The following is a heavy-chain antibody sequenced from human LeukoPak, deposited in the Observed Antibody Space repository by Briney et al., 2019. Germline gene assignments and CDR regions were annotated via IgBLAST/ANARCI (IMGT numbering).Heavy chain of an antibody. CDR1: GGSISSYY. D-gene: IGHD6-19*01. V-gene: IGHV4-59*01. CDR2: IHYSGST. J-gene: IGHJ4*02. CDR3: ARGSIAVVGNFDY. Sequence: SETLSLTCNVSGGSISSYYWSWIRQPPGKGLEWIGYIHYSGSTNYNPSLKSRVTISVDMSKNQLSLKLSSVTAADTAVYYCARGSIAVVGNFDYWGQGTLVTVSS.